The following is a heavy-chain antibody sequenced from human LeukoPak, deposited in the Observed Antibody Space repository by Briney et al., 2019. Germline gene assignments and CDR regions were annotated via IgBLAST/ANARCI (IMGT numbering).Heavy chain of an antibody. CDR3: ARWAVVVPAATYGMDV. D-gene: IGHD2-2*01. Sequence: PGGSLRLSCAASGFTFSDYYMSWIRQAPGKGLEWVSYISSSGSTIYYADSVKGRFTISRDNAKNSLYLQMNSLRDEDTAVYYCARWAVVVPAATYGMDVWGQGTTVTVSS. J-gene: IGHJ6*02. V-gene: IGHV3-11*04. CDR1: GFTFSDYY. CDR2: ISSSGSTI.